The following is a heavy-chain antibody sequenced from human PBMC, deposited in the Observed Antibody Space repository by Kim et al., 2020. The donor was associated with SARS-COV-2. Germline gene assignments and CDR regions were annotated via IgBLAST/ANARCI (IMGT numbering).Heavy chain of an antibody. Sequence: GGSLRLSCAASGFTFSNFWMNWVRQAPGKGLEWVANIKEDGSEKNYVDSVKGRFTISRDNAKNSLFLQMNSLRAEDTALYFCMSVFWGWGQGTLVTVSS. CDR2: IKEDGSEK. D-gene: IGHD3-16*01. J-gene: IGHJ4*02. CDR1: GFTFSNFW. V-gene: IGHV3-7*03. CDR3: MSVFWG.